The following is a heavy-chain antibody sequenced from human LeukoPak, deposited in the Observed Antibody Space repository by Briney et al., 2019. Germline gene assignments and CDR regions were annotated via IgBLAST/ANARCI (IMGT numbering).Heavy chain of an antibody. V-gene: IGHV4-61*05. D-gene: IGHD3-3*01. J-gene: IGHJ4*02. CDR2: IYYSGST. CDR3: ARVEAYYDFWSGYYWGSHFDY. CDR1: GGSISSSSYY. Sequence: SETLSLTCTVSGGSISSSSYYWGWIRQPPGKGLEWIGYIYYSGSTNYNPSLKSRVTISVDTSKNQFSLKLSSVTAADTAVYYCARVEAYYDFWSGYYWGSHFDYWGQGTLVTVSS.